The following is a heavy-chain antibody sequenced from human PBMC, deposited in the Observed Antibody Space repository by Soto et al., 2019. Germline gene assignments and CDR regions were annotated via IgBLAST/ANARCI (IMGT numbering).Heavy chain of an antibody. Sequence: QVQLVQSGAEVKKPGSSVKVSCKASGGTFSSYAISWVRQAPGQGLEWMGGIIPIFGTANYAQKFQGRVTITADESKRTDYMELSSLRSEDTAVYYCAREVVVAATGWFDPWGQGTLVTVSS. CDR1: GGTFSSYA. CDR3: AREVVVAATGWFDP. J-gene: IGHJ5*02. CDR2: IIPIFGTA. V-gene: IGHV1-69*12. D-gene: IGHD2-15*01.